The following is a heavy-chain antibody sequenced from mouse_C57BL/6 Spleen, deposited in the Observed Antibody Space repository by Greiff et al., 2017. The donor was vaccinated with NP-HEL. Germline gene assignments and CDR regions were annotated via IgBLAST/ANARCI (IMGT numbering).Heavy chain of an antibody. J-gene: IGHJ4*01. CDR3: TRDYYGSSIYYAMDY. CDR2: ISSGGDYI. Sequence: EVKLVESGEGLVKPGGSLKLSCAASGFTFSSYAMSWVRQTPEKRLEWVAYISSGGDYIYYADTVKGRFTISRDNARNTLYLQMSSLKSEDTAMYYCTRDYYGSSIYYAMDYWGQGTSVTVSS. D-gene: IGHD1-1*01. V-gene: IGHV5-9-1*02. CDR1: GFTFSSYA.